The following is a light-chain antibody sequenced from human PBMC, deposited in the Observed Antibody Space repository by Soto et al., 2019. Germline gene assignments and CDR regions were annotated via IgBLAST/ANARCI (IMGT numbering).Light chain of an antibody. CDR1: SSDVGYYNY. Sequence: QPALTQPASVSGSPGQSITISCTGTSSDVGYYNYVSWYQQHPGKAPKLMIYDVSNRPSGVSNRFSGSKSGNTASLTISGLQAEDEADYYCSSYTSSLYVFGTGTKVTVL. J-gene: IGLJ1*01. V-gene: IGLV2-14*01. CDR2: DVS. CDR3: SSYTSSLYV.